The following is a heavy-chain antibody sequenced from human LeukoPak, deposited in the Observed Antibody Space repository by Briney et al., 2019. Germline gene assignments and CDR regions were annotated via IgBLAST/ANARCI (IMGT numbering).Heavy chain of an antibody. CDR3: ARGACSSTSCYIAY. Sequence: GGSLRLSCAASGFTFSSYSMNWVRQAPGKGLEWVLSISSSSNYIYYADSVKGRFTISRDNAKNSLYLQMNSLRAEDTAVYYCARGACSSTSCYIAYWGQGTLVTVSS. CDR2: ISSSSNYI. J-gene: IGHJ4*02. CDR1: GFTFSSYS. V-gene: IGHV3-21*01. D-gene: IGHD2-2*02.